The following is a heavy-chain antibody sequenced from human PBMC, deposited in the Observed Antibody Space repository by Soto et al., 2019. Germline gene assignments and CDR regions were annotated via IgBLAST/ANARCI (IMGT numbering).Heavy chain of an antibody. D-gene: IGHD2-2*01. J-gene: IGHJ4*02. CDR1: GFTFSTYW. V-gene: IGHV3-74*01. CDR3: ARGNNYAMDY. CDR2: IKSDGSNT. Sequence: GGSLRLSCAASGFTFSTYWMXRVRQAPGKGLVWVSSIKSDGSNTRFADSVKGRFTISRDNTKNTLFLQMNSLRAEDTAVYYCARGNNYAMDYWGQGTLVTVSS.